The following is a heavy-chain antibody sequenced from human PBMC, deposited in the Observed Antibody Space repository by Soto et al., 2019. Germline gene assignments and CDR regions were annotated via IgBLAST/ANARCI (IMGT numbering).Heavy chain of an antibody. J-gene: IGHJ4*02. D-gene: IGHD1-26*01. CDR2: SRNKANSYST. CDR1: GFSFSDHY. Sequence: EVQLVESGGGLVQPGGSLRLSCAASGFSFSDHYMDWVRQAPGKGLEWVGRSRNKANSYSTEYAASVKGRFTISRDDSETSLYLHMNSLKTEDTAVYYSARYSGSDRRGLDYWGQGTLVTVSS. V-gene: IGHV3-72*01. CDR3: ARYSGSDRRGLDY.